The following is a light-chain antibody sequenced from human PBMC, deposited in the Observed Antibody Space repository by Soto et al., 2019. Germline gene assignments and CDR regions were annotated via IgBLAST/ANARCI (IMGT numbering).Light chain of an antibody. Sequence: EIVMTQSPATLSVSPGERATLSFSSSQSVSSNLAWYQQKPGQAPRLLIYGASTRVTGIPARFSGSGSGTEFTLTISSLQSEDFAVYFCQQYYSWPPLTFGGGTKVDIK. J-gene: IGKJ4*01. CDR2: GAS. V-gene: IGKV3-15*01. CDR3: QQYYSWPPLT. CDR1: QSVSSN.